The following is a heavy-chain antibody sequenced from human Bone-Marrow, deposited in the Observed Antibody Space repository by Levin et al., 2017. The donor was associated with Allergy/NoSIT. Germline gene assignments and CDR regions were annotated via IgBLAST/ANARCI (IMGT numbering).Heavy chain of an antibody. D-gene: IGHD6-19*01. CDR1: GDAFSDHA. J-gene: IGHJ6*02. CDR2: IIPIYAIV. V-gene: IGHV1-69*01. Sequence: KISCKASGDAFSDHAISWVRQAPGQGLEWMGGIIPIYAIVNYAQKFQGRVTITADEFTRTAYMELSSLKSEDTAVYYCPKDETGFSSSRYGMDVWGQGTTVTVSS. CDR3: PKDETGFSSSRYGMDV.